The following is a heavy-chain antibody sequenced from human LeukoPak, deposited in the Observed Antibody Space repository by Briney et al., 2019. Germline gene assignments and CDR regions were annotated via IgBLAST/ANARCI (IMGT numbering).Heavy chain of an antibody. Sequence: GESLKISCKGSGYSFTSYWIGWVRQMPGKGLEWMGIIYPGDSDTRYSPSFQGQVTISADKSISTAYLQWSSLKASDTAMYYCARLGGSTSVVYYFDYWGQGTLVTVSS. CDR1: GYSFTSYW. V-gene: IGHV5-51*01. CDR2: IYPGDSDT. CDR3: ARLGGSTSVVYYFDY. J-gene: IGHJ4*02. D-gene: IGHD2-2*01.